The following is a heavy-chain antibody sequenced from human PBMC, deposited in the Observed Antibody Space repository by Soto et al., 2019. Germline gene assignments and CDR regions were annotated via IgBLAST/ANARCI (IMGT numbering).Heavy chain of an antibody. CDR1: GYTFTSYD. CDR3: ARGRLPYGSLKFSPNWFDP. D-gene: IGHD5-12*01. V-gene: IGHV1-8*01. CDR2: MNPNSGNT. J-gene: IGHJ5*02. Sequence: QVQLVRSGAEVKKPGASVKVSCKASGYTFTSYDINWVRQATGQGLEWMGWMNPNSGNTGYAQKFQGRVTMTRNTSISTAYMELSSLRSEDTAVYYCARGRLPYGSLKFSPNWFDPWGQGTLVTVSS.